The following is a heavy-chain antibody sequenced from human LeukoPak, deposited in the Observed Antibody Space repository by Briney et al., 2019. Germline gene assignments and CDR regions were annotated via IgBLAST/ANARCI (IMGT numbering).Heavy chain of an antibody. CDR3: ARAFGLSDDPLLGWFDP. D-gene: IGHD3-16*01. V-gene: IGHV1-2*02. Sequence: ASVKVSCNASGYXFTGYYMHWVRQAPGQGLEWMGWINPNSGGTNYAQKFQGRVTLTRDTSISTAHMDLSSLRSDDTALYYCARAFGLSDDPLLGWFDPWGQGTLVTVSS. CDR1: GYXFTGYY. CDR2: INPNSGGT. J-gene: IGHJ5*02.